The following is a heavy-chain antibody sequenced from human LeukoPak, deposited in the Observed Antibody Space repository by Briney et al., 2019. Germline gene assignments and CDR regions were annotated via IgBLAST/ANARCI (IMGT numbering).Heavy chain of an antibody. V-gene: IGHV3-23*01. D-gene: IGHD6-25*01. Sequence: GGSLRLSCAASGFTFSIYAMNWVRQATGKGLEWVSVISVSVYITYYAVSLMRRFTISRLNSKNTLYLQMNSLRAEDTAVYYCAKATYSSGWNLYFDYWGQGTLVTVSS. J-gene: IGHJ4*02. CDR1: GFTFSIYA. CDR3: AKATYSSGWNLYFDY. CDR2: ISVSVYIT.